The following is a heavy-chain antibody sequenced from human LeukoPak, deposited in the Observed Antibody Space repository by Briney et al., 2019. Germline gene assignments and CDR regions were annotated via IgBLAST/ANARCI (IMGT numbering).Heavy chain of an antibody. CDR3: AKDISTHMEPPDWFDS. CDR2: INPDSGGT. V-gene: IGHV1-2*02. Sequence: GASVKVSCKASGYSFSDYYMHWVRQAPGQGLEWMGWINPDSGGTHYAQKFQGRVTLTRDTSLSTAYMELSRLRSVDTAVYYCAKDISTHMEPPDWFDSWGQGTLVTVSS. D-gene: IGHD1-1*01. CDR1: GYSFSDYY. J-gene: IGHJ5*01.